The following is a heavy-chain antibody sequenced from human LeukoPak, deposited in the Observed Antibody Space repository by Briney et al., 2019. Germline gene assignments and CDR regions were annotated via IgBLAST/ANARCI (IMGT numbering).Heavy chain of an antibody. CDR1: GFTFSNYN. CDR3: ARASSRRGKYYDFWSGYYDFDY. D-gene: IGHD3-3*01. J-gene: IGHJ4*02. CDR2: IRSSSTTT. V-gene: IGHV3-48*01. Sequence: GGSLRLSCAASGFTFSNYNMNWVRQAPGKGLEWVSYIRSSSTTTHYADSVKGRFTISRDNARDSLYLQMNSLRAEDTAVYYCARASSRRGKYYDFWSGYYDFDYWGQGTLVTVSS.